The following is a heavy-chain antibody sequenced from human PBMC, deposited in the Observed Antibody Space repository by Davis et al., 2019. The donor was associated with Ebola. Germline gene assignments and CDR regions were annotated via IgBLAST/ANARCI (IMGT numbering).Heavy chain of an antibody. D-gene: IGHD4-23*01. Sequence: GESLKISCAASGFTFSSYSMNCVRQAPGKGLEWVSYISSRSSTIYYADSVKGRFTISRDNAKNSLNLQMNSLRDEDTAVYYCARDRTGGYGANPEDYYYYYGMDVWGQGTTVTVSS. CDR1: GFTFSSYS. CDR2: ISSRSSTI. CDR3: ARDRTGGYGANPEDYYYYYGMDV. V-gene: IGHV3-48*02. J-gene: IGHJ6*02.